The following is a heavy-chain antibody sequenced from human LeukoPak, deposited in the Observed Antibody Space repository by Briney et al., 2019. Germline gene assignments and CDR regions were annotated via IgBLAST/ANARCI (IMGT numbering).Heavy chain of an antibody. CDR1: GFTFSSYS. Sequence: GGSLRLSCAASGFTFSSYSMNWVRQAPGKGLEWVSSISSSSSYIYYADSVKDRFTISRDNAKNSLYPQMNSLRAEDTAVYYCARAGAVAGTANDYWGQGTLVTVSS. J-gene: IGHJ4*02. D-gene: IGHD6-13*01. V-gene: IGHV3-21*01. CDR2: ISSSSSYI. CDR3: ARAGAVAGTANDY.